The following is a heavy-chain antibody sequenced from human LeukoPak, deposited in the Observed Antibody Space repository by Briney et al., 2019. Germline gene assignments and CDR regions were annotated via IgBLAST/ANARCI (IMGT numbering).Heavy chain of an antibody. CDR2: ISGSGGST. CDR3: AKIPDIVVVPAAMLSPGWFDP. J-gene: IGHJ5*02. Sequence: GGSLRLSCAASGFTFSSYATSWVRQAPGKGLEWVSAISGSGGSTYYADSVKGRFTISRDNSKNTLYLQMNSLRAEDTAVYYCAKIPDIVVVPAAMLSPGWFDPWGQGTLVTVSS. CDR1: GFTFSSYA. D-gene: IGHD2-2*01. V-gene: IGHV3-23*01.